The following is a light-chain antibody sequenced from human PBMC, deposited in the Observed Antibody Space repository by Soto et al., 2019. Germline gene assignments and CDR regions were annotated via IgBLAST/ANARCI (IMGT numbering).Light chain of an antibody. CDR2: EVS. J-gene: IGLJ1*01. Sequence: QSALTQPASVSGSPGQSITISCTGTSSDIGAYNYVSWYQHHPGKAPKLMIYEVSNRPSGVSSRFSGSKSGNTASLTISGLQADDEADYYCCSYAGSNNYYLFGPGTKVTVL. CDR3: CSYAGSNNYYL. CDR1: SSDIGAYNY. V-gene: IGLV2-14*01.